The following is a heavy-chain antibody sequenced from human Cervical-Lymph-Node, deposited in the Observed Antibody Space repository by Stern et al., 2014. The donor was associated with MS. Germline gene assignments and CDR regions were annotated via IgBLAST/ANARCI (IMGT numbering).Heavy chain of an antibody. CDR3: ARPRVDGYNLHAFDF. J-gene: IGHJ3*01. CDR2: IIPILATP. V-gene: IGHV1-69*01. Sequence: VQLLESGAEVKKPGSSVKVSCKASGDTFSIYAISWVRQAPGRGLQWMGGIIPILATPNYAQKFQDRVTITADESTSTVYMELSSLISEDTAVYYCARPRVDGYNLHAFDFWGQGTMVIVSS. D-gene: IGHD5-24*01. CDR1: GDTFSIYA.